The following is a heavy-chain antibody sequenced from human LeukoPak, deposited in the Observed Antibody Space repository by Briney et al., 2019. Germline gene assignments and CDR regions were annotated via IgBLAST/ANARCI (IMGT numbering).Heavy chain of an antibody. CDR3: TREIRYFDWFQADY. CDR1: GFTFGDHS. Sequence: GGSLRLSCTASGFTFGDHSVSWFRQAPGKGLEWVGFIRSKAYGGTAEYTASVKGRFTISRDDSKSVAYLQMDSLKTEGTAVYYCTREIRYFDWFQADYWGQGTLVTVSS. CDR2: IRSKAYGGTA. D-gene: IGHD3-9*01. J-gene: IGHJ4*02. V-gene: IGHV3-49*01.